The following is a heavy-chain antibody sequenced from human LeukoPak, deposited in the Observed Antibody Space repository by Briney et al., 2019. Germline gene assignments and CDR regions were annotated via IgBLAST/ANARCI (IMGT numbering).Heavy chain of an antibody. Sequence: AGGSLRLSCAASRFTFSNYEMNWVRQAPGKGLQWVSYISSSGSAIYYADSVKGRFTISRDNAKNSLYLQMSSLRAEDTAVYYCAGGRGWNDYWGQGTLVTVSS. V-gene: IGHV3-48*03. J-gene: IGHJ4*02. CDR1: RFTFSNYE. D-gene: IGHD6-19*01. CDR3: AGGRGWNDY. CDR2: ISSSGSAI.